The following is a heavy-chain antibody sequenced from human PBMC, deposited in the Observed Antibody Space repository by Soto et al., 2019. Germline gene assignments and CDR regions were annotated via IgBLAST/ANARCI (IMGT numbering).Heavy chain of an antibody. D-gene: IGHD3-16*01. J-gene: IGHJ4*02. CDR2: MDADGNDK. Sequence: EVQLVESGGALVQPGGSLRPSCAASGFTFSYYWMSWVRQAPGKGLEWVANMDADGNDKYYVDSVEGRFTISRDNAKNSLYLQMNSLRAEDSAIYYCARAGNVGSVDYWGQGTVVTVSS. CDR1: GFTFSYYW. V-gene: IGHV3-7*01. CDR3: ARAGNVGSVDY.